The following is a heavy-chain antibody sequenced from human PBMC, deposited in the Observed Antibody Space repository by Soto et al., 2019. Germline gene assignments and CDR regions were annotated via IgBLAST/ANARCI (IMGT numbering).Heavy chain of an antibody. J-gene: IGHJ4*01. CDR2: LYTSGTT. CDR1: GDSISGYY. D-gene: IGHD1-20*01. CDR3: ARVGGTGYYWYFDY. V-gene: IGHV4-4*07. Sequence: SETLSLTCTVSGDSISGYYWSWIRQPAGQALECIGRLYTSGTTNYNPSLRSRVTMSVDTSKSQFSLELSSVTAADTAVYYCARVGGTGYYWYFDYWGHGILVTVSS.